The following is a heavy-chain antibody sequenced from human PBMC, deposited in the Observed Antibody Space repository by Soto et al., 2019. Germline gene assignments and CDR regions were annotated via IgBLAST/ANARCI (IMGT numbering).Heavy chain of an antibody. CDR1: GGSLSSGGYY. J-gene: IGHJ6*02. D-gene: IGHD3-22*01. Sequence: TSENLSLTCTVSGGSLSSGGYYWSWIRQHPGKGLEWIGYIYYSGSTYYNPSLKSRVTISVDTSKNQFSLKLSSVTAADTAVYYCARHNYDSSGTAVDVWGQGTTVTVSS. V-gene: IGHV4-31*03. CDR3: ARHNYDSSGTAVDV. CDR2: IYYSGST.